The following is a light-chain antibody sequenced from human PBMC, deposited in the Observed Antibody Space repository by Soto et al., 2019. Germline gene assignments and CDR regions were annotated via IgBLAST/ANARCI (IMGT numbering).Light chain of an antibody. Sequence: DIQMTQSPSSVSASVGDRVTITCRASQDIGSWLAWYQQKPGKAPKLLIYAASSLPSGVPSRFSGGGSGTDFTLTISSLQPEYFATYYCQQANSFPITFGQGTRLEIK. V-gene: IGKV1-12*01. CDR1: QDIGSW. CDR3: QQANSFPIT. J-gene: IGKJ5*01. CDR2: AAS.